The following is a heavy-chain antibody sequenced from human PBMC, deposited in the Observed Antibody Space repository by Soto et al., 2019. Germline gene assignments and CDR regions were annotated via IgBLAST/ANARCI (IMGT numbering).Heavy chain of an antibody. V-gene: IGHV1-18*01. CDR3: ARVGVGLAAPRVWPY. D-gene: IGHD6-13*01. CDR1: GSTFPSYG. J-gene: IGHJ4*02. Sequence: QVQLPQPGAEVKNPGAPGKVPCKASGSTFPSYGITWVRQAPGQGLEWMAWINPYNGNTKYAEKFLGRVTVTTDTSTATAYMEVRSLTSDDTAVFYCARVGVGLAAPRVWPYWGQGTPVTVSS. CDR2: INPYNGNT.